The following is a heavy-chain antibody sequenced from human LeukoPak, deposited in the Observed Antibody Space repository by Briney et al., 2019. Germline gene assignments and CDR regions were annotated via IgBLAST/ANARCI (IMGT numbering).Heavy chain of an antibody. CDR1: GFTFSSYG. Sequence: GGSLRLSCAASGFTFSSYGMHWVRQAPGKGLEWVAVISYDGSNKYYADSVKGRFTISRDNSKNTLYLQMNSLRAEDTAVYYCAREFGIVVRYYYYYMDVWGKGTTVTVSS. D-gene: IGHD2-2*01. CDR2: ISYDGSNK. J-gene: IGHJ6*03. V-gene: IGHV3-30*19. CDR3: AREFGIVVRYYYYYMDV.